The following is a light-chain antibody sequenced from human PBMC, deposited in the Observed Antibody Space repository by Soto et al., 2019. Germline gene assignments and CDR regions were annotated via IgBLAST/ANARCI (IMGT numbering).Light chain of an antibody. V-gene: IGLV2-23*02. Sequence: QSALTQPASVSGSPGQSITISCSGSSSDIGAYNHVAWFQQFPGKTPKLVIYSVSDRPSGVSYRFSGSKSGNTASLTISGLQAEDEADYYCCSYAGFTTYVFGSGTKVTV. CDR3: CSYAGFTTYV. J-gene: IGLJ1*01. CDR1: SSDIGAYNH. CDR2: SVS.